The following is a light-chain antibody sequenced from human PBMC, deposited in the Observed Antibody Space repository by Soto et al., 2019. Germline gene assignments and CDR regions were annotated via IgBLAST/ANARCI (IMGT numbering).Light chain of an antibody. J-gene: IGKJ1*01. CDR1: QSVGNW. V-gene: IGKV1-5*03. CDR3: QQYNSYPVT. Sequence: DTQMTQSPSTLSASVGDRVTITCRASQSVGNWLAWYQQKPGKAPKLLIYRASSLESEVPSRFSGSGSGTEFTLTISSLQPDDFATYYCQQYNSYPVTFGQGTKVEIK. CDR2: RAS.